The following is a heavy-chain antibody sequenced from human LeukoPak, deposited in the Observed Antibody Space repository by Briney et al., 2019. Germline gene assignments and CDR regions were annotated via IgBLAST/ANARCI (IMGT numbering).Heavy chain of an antibody. J-gene: IGHJ4*02. CDR2: ISYDGSNK. Sequence: GRSLRLSCAASGFTFSSYGMHWVRQAPGKGLEWVAVISYDGSNKYYADSVKGRFTISRDNSKNTLYLQMNSLRAEDTAVYYCAKFLDPVGANYWGQGTLVTVSS. V-gene: IGHV3-30*18. CDR3: AKFLDPVGANY. D-gene: IGHD1-26*01. CDR1: GFTFSSYG.